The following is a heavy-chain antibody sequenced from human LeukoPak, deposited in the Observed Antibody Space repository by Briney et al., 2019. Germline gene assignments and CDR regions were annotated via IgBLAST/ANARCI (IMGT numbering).Heavy chain of an antibody. CDR2: IYTTGST. Sequence: SETLSLTCTVSGGSISSYYWSWIRQPPGKGLEWIGRIYTTGSTNYNPSLKSRVTMSVDTSKNQFSLKLSSVTAADTAVYYCARGFKVVTAIRNDAFDIWGQGTLVTVSS. CDR1: GGSISSYY. J-gene: IGHJ3*02. V-gene: IGHV4-4*07. D-gene: IGHD2-21*02. CDR3: ARGFKVVTAIRNDAFDI.